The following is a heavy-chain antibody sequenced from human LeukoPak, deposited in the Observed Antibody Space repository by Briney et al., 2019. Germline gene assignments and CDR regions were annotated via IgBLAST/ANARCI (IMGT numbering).Heavy chain of an antibody. D-gene: IGHD6-19*01. Sequence: PSETLSLTCTVSGGSISSYYWSWIRQPPGKGLEWLGYIYYSGSTNYNPSLKSRVTISVDTSKNQFSLKLSSVTAADTAVYYCARDPWAVAGNDFWGQGTLVTVSS. CDR2: IYYSGST. CDR1: GGSISSYY. V-gene: IGHV4-59*01. J-gene: IGHJ4*02. CDR3: ARDPWAVAGNDF.